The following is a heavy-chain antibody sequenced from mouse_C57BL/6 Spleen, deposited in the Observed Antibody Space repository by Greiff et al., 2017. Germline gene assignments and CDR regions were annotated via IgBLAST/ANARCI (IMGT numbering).Heavy chain of an antibody. Sequence: QVQLQQPGAELVMPGASVKLSCKASGYTFTSYWMHWVKQRPGQGLEWIGEIDPSDSYTNYNQKFKGKSTLTVDKSSSTAYMQLSSLTSEDSAVYYCARGDDGYHFAYWGQGTLVTVSA. J-gene: IGHJ3*01. V-gene: IGHV1-69*01. CDR2: IDPSDSYT. CDR1: GYTFTSYW. CDR3: ARGDDGYHFAY. D-gene: IGHD2-3*01.